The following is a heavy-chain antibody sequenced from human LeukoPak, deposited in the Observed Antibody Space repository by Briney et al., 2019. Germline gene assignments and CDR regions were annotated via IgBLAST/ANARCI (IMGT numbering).Heavy chain of an antibody. CDR1: GSSINSVYS. Sequence: PSETLSLTCTVFGSSINSVYSWGWIRQPPGKGLEWIGSIYHNGNTYYNSSLKSRVTISVHTSENQFSLKLSSVTAADTAMYYCARLAVAGTRVDYWGQGTLVTVSS. J-gene: IGHJ4*02. CDR2: IYHNGNT. D-gene: IGHD6-19*01. V-gene: IGHV4-38-2*02. CDR3: ARLAVAGTRVDY.